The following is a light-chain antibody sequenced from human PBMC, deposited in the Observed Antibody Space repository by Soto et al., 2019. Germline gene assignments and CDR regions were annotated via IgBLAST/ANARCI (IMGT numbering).Light chain of an antibody. CDR3: QSYDSSNHEDVV. Sequence: NFMLTQPHSVWESPGKTVTISCTRSSGSIASNYGQWYQQRPGSAPTTVIYEDNQRPSGVPDRFSGTIDSSSNSASLTISGLKTEDEADYYRQSYDSSNHEDVVFGGGTKLTVL. J-gene: IGLJ2*01. V-gene: IGLV6-57*03. CDR2: EDN. CDR1: SGSIASNY.